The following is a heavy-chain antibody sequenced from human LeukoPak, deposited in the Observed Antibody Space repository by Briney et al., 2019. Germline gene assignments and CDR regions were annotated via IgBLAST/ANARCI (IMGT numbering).Heavy chain of an antibody. J-gene: IGHJ4*02. CDR1: GGSISGSDYY. Sequence: PSETLSLTCTVSGGSISGSDYYWAWIRQPPGKGLEWIASIYYSGSTYYNPSLKSRVTISVDTSKNQFSLQLSSVTAADTAVYYCAITYYDFWSGYYPAPFDYWGQGTLVTVSS. D-gene: IGHD3-3*01. CDR2: IYYSGST. V-gene: IGHV4-39*01. CDR3: AITYYDFWSGYYPAPFDY.